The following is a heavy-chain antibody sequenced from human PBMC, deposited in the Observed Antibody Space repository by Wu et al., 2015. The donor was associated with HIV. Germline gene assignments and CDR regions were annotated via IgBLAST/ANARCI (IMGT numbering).Heavy chain of an antibody. Sequence: QVQLVQSGGEVKKPGASVKVSCKASDYTFTTYGIIWVRQAPGQGPEWMGWVSPYNGNTRYGQKFQGRVTMTTETSSTTAHMELRSLRSDDTAVYYCARGAVADVWGKGTTVIVSS. CDR2: VSPYNGNT. D-gene: IGHD6-19*01. J-gene: IGHJ6*04. V-gene: IGHV1-18*01. CDR3: ARGAVADV. CDR1: DYTFTTYG.